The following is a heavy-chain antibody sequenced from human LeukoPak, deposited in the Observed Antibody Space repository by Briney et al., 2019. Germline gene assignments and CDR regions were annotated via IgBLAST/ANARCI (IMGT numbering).Heavy chain of an antibody. J-gene: IGHJ4*02. Sequence: PGGSLILSCAASGFTFDDYGMSWVRQAPGKGLEWVSGINWNGGSTGYADSVKGRFTISRDNAQNSLYLQMNSLRAEDTALYYCARAETYHDGTTGFQEIGPFDYWGQGTLVTVSS. CDR2: INWNGGST. D-gene: IGHD2/OR15-2a*01. CDR1: GFTFDDYG. CDR3: ARAETYHDGTTGFQEIGPFDY. V-gene: IGHV3-20*04.